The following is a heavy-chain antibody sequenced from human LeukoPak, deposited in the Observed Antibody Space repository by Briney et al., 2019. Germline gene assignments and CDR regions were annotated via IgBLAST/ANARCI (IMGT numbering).Heavy chain of an antibody. Sequence: GGSLRLSCEASGFTLRHYYMAWIRQAPGKGLEWVSYISPDGDIIYYGDSVKGRFTVSRDNVQNLLFLQMNNLRLDDAATYFCARDFIGSPGFWGQGTLVAVSS. CDR3: ARDFIGSPGF. D-gene: IGHD1-26*01. V-gene: IGHV3-11*01. CDR2: ISPDGDII. CDR1: GFTLRHYY. J-gene: IGHJ4*02.